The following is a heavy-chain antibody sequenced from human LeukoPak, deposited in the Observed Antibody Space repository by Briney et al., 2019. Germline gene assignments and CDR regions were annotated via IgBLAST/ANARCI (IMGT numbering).Heavy chain of an antibody. V-gene: IGHV1-69*13. D-gene: IGHD1-26*01. CDR2: IIPIFGTA. Sequence: SVKVSCKASGYTFTSYYMHWVRQAPGQGLEWMGGIIPIFGTANYAQKFQGRVTITADESTSTAYMELSSLRSEDTAVYYCVWSHTDAFDIWGQGTMVTVSS. J-gene: IGHJ3*02. CDR1: GYTFTSYY. CDR3: VWSHTDAFDI.